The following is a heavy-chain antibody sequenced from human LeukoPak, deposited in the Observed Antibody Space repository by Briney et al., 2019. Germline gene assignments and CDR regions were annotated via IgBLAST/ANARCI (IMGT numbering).Heavy chain of an antibody. Sequence: QSGRSLRLSCAASGFTFSSYAMHWVRQAPGKGLEWVAVISYDGSNKYYADSVKGRFTISRDNSKNTLYLQMNSLKTEDTAVYYCTTGGAGGYYYYYYMDVWGKGTTVTVSS. CDR1: GFTFSSYA. J-gene: IGHJ6*03. D-gene: IGHD1-26*01. CDR2: ISYDGSNK. V-gene: IGHV3-30-3*01. CDR3: TTGGAGGYYYYYYMDV.